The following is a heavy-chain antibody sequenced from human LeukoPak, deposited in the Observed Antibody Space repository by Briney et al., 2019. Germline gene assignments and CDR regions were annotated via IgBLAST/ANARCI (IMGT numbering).Heavy chain of an antibody. CDR2: IYDSGST. V-gene: IGHV4-59*01. Sequence: SETLCHTCTVSGGSISSYYWSWIRQPPGKGLEWIGYIYDSGSTNYNPSLKSRVTISVDTSKNQFSLKLSSVSAADTAVYYCAMLTRDQRGAYCGQGTLVTVSS. D-gene: IGHD4/OR15-4a*01. CDR1: GGSISSYY. CDR3: AMLTRDQRGAY. J-gene: IGHJ4*02.